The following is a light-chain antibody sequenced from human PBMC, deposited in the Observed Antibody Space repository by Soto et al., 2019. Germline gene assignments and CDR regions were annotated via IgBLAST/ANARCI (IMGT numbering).Light chain of an antibody. CDR3: CSYAGSSTYYV. J-gene: IGLJ1*01. V-gene: IGLV2-23*01. CDR2: EGS. CDR1: SSDVGSYDL. Sequence: QSVLTQPASVSGSPGQSITISCTGTSSDVGSYDLVSWFQQHPGKAPKLMIYEGSKRPSGVSSRFSGSRSGNTASLTISGFQAEDEADYYCCSYAGSSTYYVFGAGTKVTVL.